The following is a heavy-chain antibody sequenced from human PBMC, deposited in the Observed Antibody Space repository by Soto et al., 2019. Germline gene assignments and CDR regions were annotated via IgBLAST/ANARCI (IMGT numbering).Heavy chain of an antibody. J-gene: IGHJ6*02. V-gene: IGHV3-30-3*01. CDR3: ASPLTLYYYYGMDV. CDR1: GFTFSSYA. Sequence: QVQLVESGGGVVQPGRSLRLSCAASGFTFSSYAMHWVRQAPGKGLEWVAVISYDGSNKYYADSVKGRFTISRGNSKNTLYLQMNSLRAEDTAVYYCASPLTLYYYYGMDVWGQGTTVTVSS. CDR2: ISYDGSNK.